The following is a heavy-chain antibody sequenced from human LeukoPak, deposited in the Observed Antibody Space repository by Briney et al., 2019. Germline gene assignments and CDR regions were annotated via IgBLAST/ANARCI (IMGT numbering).Heavy chain of an antibody. J-gene: IGHJ4*02. Sequence: VASVKVSCKASGYTFTGYYMHWVRQAPGQGLEWMGWINPNSGGTNYAQKFQGRVTMTRDTSISTAYMELSRLRSDDTAVYYCARTRMRTGLVGLDYWGQGTLVTVSS. CDR2: INPNSGGT. D-gene: IGHD6-6*01. CDR3: ARTRMRTGLVGLDY. V-gene: IGHV1-2*02. CDR1: GYTFTGYY.